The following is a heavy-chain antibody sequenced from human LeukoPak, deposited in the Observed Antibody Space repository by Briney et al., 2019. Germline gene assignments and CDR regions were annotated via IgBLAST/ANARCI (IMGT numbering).Heavy chain of an antibody. V-gene: IGHV3-23*01. CDR1: GFSFNGYA. J-gene: IGHJ4*02. D-gene: IGHD6-19*01. CDR2: TGGSDDNT. Sequence: PGGPLTLSCERSGFSFNGYAMICLPQAPGKGLECVAVTGGSDDNTQYAESVKGRFAISRENSENRLFLQMNSLRTDDSAIYYCTKDLMPGFSSGWYFAYWGQGTLVTVPS. CDR3: TKDLMPGFSSGWYFAY.